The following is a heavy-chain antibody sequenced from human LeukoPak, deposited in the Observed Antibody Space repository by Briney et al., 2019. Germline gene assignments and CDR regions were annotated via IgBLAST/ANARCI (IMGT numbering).Heavy chain of an antibody. J-gene: IGHJ3*02. V-gene: IGHV1-18*01. Sequence: ASVKVSCKASGYTSTSYGISWVRQAPGQGLEWMGWISAYNGNTNYAQKLQGRVTMTTDTSTSTAYMELRSLRSDDTAVYYCARDDRKKHGDLSDAFDIWGQGTMVTVSS. CDR3: ARDDRKKHGDLSDAFDI. D-gene: IGHD7-27*01. CDR2: ISAYNGNT. CDR1: GYTSTSYG.